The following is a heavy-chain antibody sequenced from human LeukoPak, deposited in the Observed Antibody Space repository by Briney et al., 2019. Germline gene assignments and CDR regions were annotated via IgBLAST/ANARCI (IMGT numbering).Heavy chain of an antibody. CDR2: ISSSSSYI. V-gene: IGHV3-21*01. D-gene: IGHD2-21*02. Sequence: PGGSLRLSCAASGFTFSSYSMNWVRQAPGKGLEWVSSISSSSSYIYYADSVKGRLTISRDNVKNSLYLQMNSLRAEDTAVYYCARGVVVVTASWYFDLWGRGTLVTVSS. CDR3: ARGVVVVTASWYFDL. J-gene: IGHJ2*01. CDR1: GFTFSSYS.